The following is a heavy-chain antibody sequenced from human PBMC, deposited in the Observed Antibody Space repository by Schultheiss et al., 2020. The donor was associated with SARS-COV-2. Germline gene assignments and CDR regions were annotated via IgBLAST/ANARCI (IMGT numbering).Heavy chain of an antibody. V-gene: IGHV3-30*18. Sequence: GGSLRLSCAASGFTFSSYWMSWVRQAPGKGLEWVAVISYDGSNKYYADSVKGRFTISRDNSKNTLYLQMNSLRAEDTAVYYCANLGYSGYDWHYYYYYGMDVWGQGTTVTVSS. CDR2: ISYDGSNK. CDR1: GFTFSSYW. J-gene: IGHJ6*02. D-gene: IGHD5-12*01. CDR3: ANLGYSGYDWHYYYYYGMDV.